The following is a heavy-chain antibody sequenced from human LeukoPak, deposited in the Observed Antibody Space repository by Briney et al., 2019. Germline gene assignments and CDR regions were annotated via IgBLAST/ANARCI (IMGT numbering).Heavy chain of an antibody. CDR2: IKQDGSEK. J-gene: IGHJ4*02. CDR3: ARYSSSWFYYFDY. V-gene: IGHV3-7*01. D-gene: IGHD6-13*01. Sequence: GGSLRLSCAASGFTFSSYWMSWVRQAPGKGLGWLANIKQDGSEKYYVDSVKGRFTISRDNAKNSLYLQMNSLRAEDTAVYYCARYSSSWFYYFDYWGQGTLVTVSS. CDR1: GFTFSSYW.